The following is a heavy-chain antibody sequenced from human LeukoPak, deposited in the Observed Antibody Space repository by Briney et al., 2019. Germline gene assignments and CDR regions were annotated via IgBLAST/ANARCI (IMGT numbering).Heavy chain of an antibody. CDR1: GXSFRNYA. CDR3: ARSAPTYYFDY. Sequence: GGSLRLSCAASGXSFRNYAMHWVRQAPGKGLEWVSFISYDGSNKYYADSVKGRFNISRDNSKNTLYLQMNSLRTEDTAVYYCARSAPTYYFDYWGQGTLVTVSS. V-gene: IGHV3-30-3*01. J-gene: IGHJ4*01. CDR2: ISYDGSNK. D-gene: IGHD2/OR15-2a*01.